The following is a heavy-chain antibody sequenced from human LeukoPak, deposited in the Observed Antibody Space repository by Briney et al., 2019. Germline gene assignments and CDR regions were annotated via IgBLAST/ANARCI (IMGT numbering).Heavy chain of an antibody. D-gene: IGHD5-18*01. J-gene: IGHJ3*02. CDR1: GFTVSSNY. V-gene: IGHV3-66*01. CDR3: ARAPPSNGYSYHFDI. CDR2: IYSGGNT. Sequence: GGSLRLSCAASGFTVSSNYMSWVRQAPGKGLEWVSVIYSGGNTYYADSVKGRFTISRDNSKNTLNLQMNSLRAEDTAVYYCARAPPSNGYSYHFDIWGQGTMVTVSS.